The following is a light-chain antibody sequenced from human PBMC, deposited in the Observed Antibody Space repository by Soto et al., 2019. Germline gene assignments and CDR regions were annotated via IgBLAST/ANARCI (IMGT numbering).Light chain of an antibody. CDR3: CSYAGSYTWV. Sequence: QSALTQPRSVSGSPGQSVTISCTGTSSDVGGYNYVSWYQQHPGKAPKLMIYDVNKRPSGVPDRFSGSKSGNTASLTISGLQAEEEADYYCCSYAGSYTWVFGTGTKVTVL. V-gene: IGLV2-11*01. J-gene: IGLJ1*01. CDR1: SSDVGGYNY. CDR2: DVN.